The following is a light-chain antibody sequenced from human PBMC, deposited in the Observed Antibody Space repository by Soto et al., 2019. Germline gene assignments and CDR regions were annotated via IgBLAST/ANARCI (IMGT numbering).Light chain of an antibody. CDR3: QSYDSSLSGSWV. CDR2: GNS. CDR1: SSNIGAGYD. Sequence: QAVVTQPPSVSGAQGQRVTISCTGSSSNIGAGYDVHWYQQLPGTAPKLLIYGNSNRPSGVPDRFSGSKSGTSASLAITGLQAEDEADYYCQSYDSSLSGSWVFGGGTKLTVL. J-gene: IGLJ3*02. V-gene: IGLV1-40*01.